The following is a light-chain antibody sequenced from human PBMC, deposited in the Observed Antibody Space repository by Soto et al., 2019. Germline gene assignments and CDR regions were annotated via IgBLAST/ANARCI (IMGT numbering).Light chain of an antibody. V-gene: IGKV3-11*01. J-gene: IGKJ5*01. Sequence: EIVLTQSPATLSLSPGERATLSCRTSQTIRGLLNWYQQRPGQAPRLLIYDTSNRATDIPARFSGSGSVTDFILTISSLDPEDFGVYFCQQRHNWPITFGQGTRLDIK. CDR2: DTS. CDR1: QTIRGL. CDR3: QQRHNWPIT.